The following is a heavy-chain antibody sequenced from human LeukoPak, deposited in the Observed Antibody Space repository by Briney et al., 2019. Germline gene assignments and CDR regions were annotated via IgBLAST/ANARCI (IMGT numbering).Heavy chain of an antibody. CDR1: GFTFSSYS. CDR3: ARDLRGSDAYYFDY. D-gene: IGHD3-10*01. V-gene: IGHV3-48*01. J-gene: IGHJ4*02. CDR2: ISGSSSTI. Sequence: PGGSLRLSCAASGFTFSSYSMNWVRQAPGKGLEWVSYISGSSSTIYYADSVKGRFTISRDNSKNTLYLQMNSLRVEDTAVYYCARDLRGSDAYYFDYWGQGTLVTVSS.